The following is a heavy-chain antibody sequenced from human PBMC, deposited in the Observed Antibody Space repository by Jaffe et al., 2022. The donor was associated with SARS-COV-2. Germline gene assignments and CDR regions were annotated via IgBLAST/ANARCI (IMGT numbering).Heavy chain of an antibody. Sequence: DVQLEESGGDLVQPGGSLRLSCVASGFTFSRYWMTWVRQAPGKGLERVAAMNQGGGEMFYADSMKGRFTISRDNAKNSLFLHMSSLGAEDTAVYFCTRVYGSYGVMDVWGQGTTVTVSS. CDR1: GFTFSRYW. J-gene: IGHJ6*02. D-gene: IGHD2-15*01. CDR3: TRVYGSYGVMDV. V-gene: IGHV3-7*03. CDR2: MNQGGGEM.